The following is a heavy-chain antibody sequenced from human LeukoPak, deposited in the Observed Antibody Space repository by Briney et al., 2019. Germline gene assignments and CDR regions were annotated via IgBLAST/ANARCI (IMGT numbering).Heavy chain of an antibody. Sequence: ASVTVSFTSSGYTFTVYYMHWVRQAPGQGLEWMGWINPNSGGTNYAQNLQGRVSMTTDTSTSTAYMEVRSLRSDDTAVYYCARSKVGATIDYWGQGTLVTVSS. J-gene: IGHJ4*02. V-gene: IGHV1-2*02. D-gene: IGHD1-26*01. CDR1: GYTFTVYY. CDR3: ARSKVGATIDY. CDR2: INPNSGGT.